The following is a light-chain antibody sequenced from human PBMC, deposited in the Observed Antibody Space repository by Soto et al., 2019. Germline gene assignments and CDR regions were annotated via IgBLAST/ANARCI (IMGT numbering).Light chain of an antibody. J-gene: IGKJ1*01. CDR3: QHYGSSPVT. V-gene: IGKV3-11*01. Sequence: TFLTQSPGTLSLSPGERGSLSFRASQSVSSYLAWYQQKPGQAPRLLIYDASNRATGIPARFSGSGSGTDFTLTISSLEPEDFAVYYCQHYGSSPVTFGQGTKVDI. CDR2: DAS. CDR1: QSVSSY.